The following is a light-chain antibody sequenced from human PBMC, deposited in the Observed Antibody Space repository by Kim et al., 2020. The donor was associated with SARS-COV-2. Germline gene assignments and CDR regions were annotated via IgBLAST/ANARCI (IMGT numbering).Light chain of an antibody. CDR3: ASYTSTYTWV. V-gene: IGLV2-14*03. CDR2: DVS. J-gene: IGLJ3*02. CDR1: SSDIGISDY. Sequence: QSALTQPASVSGSPGQSITISCTGTSSDIGISDYVSWSQQHPGTAPKLMIYDVSKRPSGVSDRFSGSKSGNTASLTISGLQAEDEADYYCASYTSTYTWVFGGGTQLTVL.